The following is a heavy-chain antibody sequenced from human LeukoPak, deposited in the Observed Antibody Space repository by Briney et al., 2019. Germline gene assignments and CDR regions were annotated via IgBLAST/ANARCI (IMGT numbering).Heavy chain of an antibody. CDR1: GGSISSYY. Sequence: PSETLSLTCTVSGGSISSYYWSWIRQPPGKGLEWIGYIYYSGSTNYNPSLKSRVTISVDTSKNQFSLKLSSVTAADTAVYYCARINRGSNRLSYYYYYYMDVWGKGTTVTVSS. CDR2: IYYSGST. CDR3: ARINRGSNRLSYYYYYYMDV. V-gene: IGHV4-59*01. D-gene: IGHD3-16*01. J-gene: IGHJ6*03.